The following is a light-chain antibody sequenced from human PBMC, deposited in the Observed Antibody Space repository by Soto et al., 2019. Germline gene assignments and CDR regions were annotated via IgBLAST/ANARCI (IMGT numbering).Light chain of an antibody. CDR2: DVN. V-gene: IGLV2-14*03. Sequence: QSALTQPASMSGSPGQSITISCTGTSSDVGGYNYVSWYRQHPGKAPKLMIYDVNNRPSGVSNRFSGSKSGNTASLTISGLQAEDEAEYYCSSHSSRSTLVVFGGGTKLTVL. CDR3: SSHSSRSTLVV. J-gene: IGLJ2*01. CDR1: SSDVGGYNY.